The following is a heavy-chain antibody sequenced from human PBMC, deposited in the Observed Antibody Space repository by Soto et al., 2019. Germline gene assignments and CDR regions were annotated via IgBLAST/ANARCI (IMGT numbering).Heavy chain of an antibody. J-gene: IGHJ4*02. D-gene: IGHD5-12*01. CDR2: IYNSWET. V-gene: IGHV4-39*01. Sequence: PSETLSLTCTVSGGSTSSSSSYYWCLILHPPGKVLECIGSIYNSWETYYNPSLNSLLAISVDTSNVQFSLKFISVTAADTAVYFCARQRVDTKTPDYWGQGTLVTVSS. CDR3: ARQRVDTKTPDY. CDR1: GGSTSSSSSYY.